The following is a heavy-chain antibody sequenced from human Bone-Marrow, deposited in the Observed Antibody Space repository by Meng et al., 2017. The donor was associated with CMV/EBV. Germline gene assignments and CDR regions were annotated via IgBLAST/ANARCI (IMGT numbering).Heavy chain of an antibody. J-gene: IGHJ4*02. CDR3: ARGKSISMIEPRGPYYFDY. D-gene: IGHD3-22*01. CDR1: GYTITSYY. Sequence: ASVKVSCKASGYTITSYYMHWVRQAPGQGLEWMGIINPSGGSTSYAQKFQGRVTMTRDTSTSTAYMELISLRSEDTAVYYCARGKSISMIEPRGPYYFDYWGQGTMVTVSS. CDR2: INPSGGST. V-gene: IGHV1-46*01.